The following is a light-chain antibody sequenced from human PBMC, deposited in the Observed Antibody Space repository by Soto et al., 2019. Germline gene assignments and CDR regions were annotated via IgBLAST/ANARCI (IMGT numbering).Light chain of an antibody. CDR1: QSLSSDS. CDR3: HQYGSSPLT. V-gene: IGKV3-20*01. J-gene: IGKJ4*01. Sequence: ENVLTQFPGTLSLSPGDRATLSCRASQSLSSDSLAWYQQKPGQAPRLLIYGASSRANGIPDRFSGSGSGTDFTLTISRLEPEDFAVYYYHQYGSSPLTFGGGAKVEIK. CDR2: GAS.